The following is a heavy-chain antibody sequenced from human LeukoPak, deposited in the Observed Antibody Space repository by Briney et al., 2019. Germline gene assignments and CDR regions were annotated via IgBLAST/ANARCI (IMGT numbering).Heavy chain of an antibody. Sequence: ASVKVSCKASGFTFTSSAMQWVRQARGQRLEWIGWIVVGSGNTNYAQKFQERVTITRDMSTSTAYMELSSLRSDDTAFYYCARIRYCGGISCYYIDYWGQGTLVTVSA. V-gene: IGHV1-58*02. CDR1: GFTFTSSA. CDR2: IVVGSGNT. D-gene: IGHD2-2*01. CDR3: ARIRYCGGISCYYIDY. J-gene: IGHJ4*02.